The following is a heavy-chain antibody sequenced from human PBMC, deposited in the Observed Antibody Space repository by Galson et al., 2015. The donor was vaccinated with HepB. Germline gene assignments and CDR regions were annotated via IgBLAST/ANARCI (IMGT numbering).Heavy chain of an antibody. CDR3: ARVKTSDCSGGRCFQRPYFYYYALDV. CDR2: IVYDGSNK. V-gene: IGHV3-30*04. J-gene: IGHJ6*02. CDR1: GFTFSNYA. Sequence: SLRLSCAASGFTFSNYAMHWVRQAPGKGLEWVALIVYDGSNKYYADSVTGRFSISRDNSKNTLYLQLSSLRAEDTAVYYCARVKTSDCSGGRCFQRPYFYYYALDVWGQGTTVTVSS. D-gene: IGHD2-15*01.